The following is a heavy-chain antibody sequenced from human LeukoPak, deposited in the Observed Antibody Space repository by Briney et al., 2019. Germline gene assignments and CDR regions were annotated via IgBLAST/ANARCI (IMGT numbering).Heavy chain of an antibody. V-gene: IGHV3-11*01. CDR3: ARDPGYNILTGYYND. Sequence: SEGSLRLSCAASGFTFSDYYMSWIRQAPGKGLEWVSYISSGAGNIYYADSVKGRFTISRDNAKNSLYLQMNSLRAEDTAVYYCARDPGYNILTGYYNDWGQGTLVTVSS. CDR1: GFTFSDYY. J-gene: IGHJ4*02. D-gene: IGHD3-9*01. CDR2: ISSGAGNI.